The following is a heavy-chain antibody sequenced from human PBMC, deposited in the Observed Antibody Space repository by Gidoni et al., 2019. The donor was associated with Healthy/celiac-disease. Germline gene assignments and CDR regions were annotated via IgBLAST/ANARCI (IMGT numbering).Heavy chain of an antibody. Sequence: QVQLVESGGGVVQPGRSLRLSCAASGFTFSSYGMHWVRQAPGKGLEWVAVISYDGSNKYYADSVKGRFTISRDNSKNTLYLQMNSLRAEDTAVYYCAKGRIDYGDYVQYFDLWGRGTLVTVSS. CDR3: AKGRIDYGDYVQYFDL. J-gene: IGHJ2*01. V-gene: IGHV3-30*18. CDR1: GFTFSSYG. D-gene: IGHD4-17*01. CDR2: ISYDGSNK.